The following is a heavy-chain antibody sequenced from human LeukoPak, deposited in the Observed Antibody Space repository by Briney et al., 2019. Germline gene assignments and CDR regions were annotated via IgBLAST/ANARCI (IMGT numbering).Heavy chain of an antibody. CDR2: ISWTSNNI. J-gene: IGHJ4*02. V-gene: IGHV3-9*01. CDR1: GFSFDNYA. Sequence: GGSLRLSCAASGFSFDNYAMFWVRQSPGKGLEWVSGISWTSNNIAYADSVKGRFTISRDNAKTSLYLQMNSLRPDDTALYYCAKGRSAWYGPADSWGQGTLVTVSS. D-gene: IGHD6-19*01. CDR3: AKGRSAWYGPADS.